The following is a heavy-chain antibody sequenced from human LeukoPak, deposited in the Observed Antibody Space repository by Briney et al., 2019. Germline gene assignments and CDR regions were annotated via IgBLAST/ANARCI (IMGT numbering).Heavy chain of an antibody. CDR1: GFTFSSYA. CDR2: ISGRGGST. Sequence: GGSLRLSCAASGFTFSSYAMSWVRQAPGKGLEWVSAISGRGGSTYYADSVKGRFTISRDNSKNTLYLQMNSLRAEDTAVYYCAKDREYSGSYPPLAFDIWGQGTMVTVSS. CDR3: AKDREYSGSYPPLAFDI. J-gene: IGHJ3*02. V-gene: IGHV3-23*01. D-gene: IGHD1-26*01.